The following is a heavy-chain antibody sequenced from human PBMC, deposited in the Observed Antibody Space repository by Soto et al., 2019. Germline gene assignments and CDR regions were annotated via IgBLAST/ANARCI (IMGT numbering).Heavy chain of an antibody. CDR2: ISHDGTNR. D-gene: IGHD3-3*01. J-gene: IGHJ4*02. CDR1: GFAFNIYA. Sequence: PGGSLRLSCAASGFAFNIYAIHWFRQAPGKGLEWVAVISHDGTNRYYTDSVRGRVTISRDNSKNTVYLEVDSLRADDTAVYYCARSSGVPTPDFDYWGQRTLVTVSS. CDR3: ARSSGVPTPDFDY. V-gene: IGHV3-30-3*01.